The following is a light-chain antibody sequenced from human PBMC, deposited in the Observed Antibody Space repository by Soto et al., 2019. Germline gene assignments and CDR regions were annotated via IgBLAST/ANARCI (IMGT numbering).Light chain of an antibody. CDR1: QSVRRY. CDR3: QQRSDWPST. V-gene: IGKV3-11*01. J-gene: IGKJ4*01. Sequence: EIVLTQSPATLSLSPGERATLSCRASQSVRRYLAWYQQKPGQAPRLLIYDASNRAPGIPARFSGSGSGTDFTLTIISLEPEDFAVYYCQQRSDWPSTFGGGTKVQIK. CDR2: DAS.